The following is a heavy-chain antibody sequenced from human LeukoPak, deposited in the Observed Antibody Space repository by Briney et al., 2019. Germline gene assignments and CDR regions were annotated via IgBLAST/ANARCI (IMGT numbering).Heavy chain of an antibody. V-gene: IGHV3-74*03. CDR2: INIDGSTT. J-gene: IGHJ4*02. D-gene: IGHD6-19*01. CDR1: GFTFSSYW. CDR3: ARVGGPGWYGY. Sequence: SGGSLRLSCAASGFTFSSYWMHWVRQVPGKGLVWVSRINIDGSTTTYADSVKGRFTISRDNAKNTLYLQMNSLRAEDTALYYCARVGGPGWYGYWGQGTLVTVSS.